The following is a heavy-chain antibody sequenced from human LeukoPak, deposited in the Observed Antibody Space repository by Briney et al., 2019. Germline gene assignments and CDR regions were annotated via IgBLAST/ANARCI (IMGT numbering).Heavy chain of an antibody. J-gene: IGHJ4*02. Sequence: GGSLRLSCAASGFSFSSYSMNWVRQAPGKGLEWVATIRQDGILNHCVDSVKGRFTVSRDNAESSLYLQMNSLTAEDTAIYYCARGCGSGSCPYFFDNWGQGTLVTVSS. V-gene: IGHV3-7*04. CDR1: GFSFSSYS. D-gene: IGHD2-15*01. CDR3: ARGCGSGSCPYFFDN. CDR2: IRQDGILN.